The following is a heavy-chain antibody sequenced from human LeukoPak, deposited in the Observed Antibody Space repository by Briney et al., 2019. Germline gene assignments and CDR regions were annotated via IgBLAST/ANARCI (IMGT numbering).Heavy chain of an antibody. CDR3: AKPPPDSSCWLFDY. V-gene: IGHV3-23*01. CDR1: GFTFSTYA. Sequence: GGSLRLSCAASGFTFSTYAMSWVRQAPGKGLEWVSTLSANGGRTYYADSVKGRFTMSRDNSKNTLNLQMNSLRVEDTAVHYCAKPPPDSSCWLFDYWGQGTLVTVSS. D-gene: IGHD6-13*01. CDR2: LSANGGRT. J-gene: IGHJ4*02.